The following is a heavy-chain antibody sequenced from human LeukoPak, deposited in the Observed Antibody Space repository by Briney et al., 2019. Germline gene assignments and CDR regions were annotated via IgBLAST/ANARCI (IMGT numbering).Heavy chain of an antibody. J-gene: IGHJ5*02. CDR1: GGSISNYF. CDR3: ARDRLPRGAGAWFDP. V-gene: IGHV4-4*07. D-gene: IGHD3-10*01. Sequence: SETLSFTCSVSGGSISNYFWNWIRQPAGKGLEWIGRIYTSESTNYNPSLKSRVTLSVDTSKNQISLTLTSVTAADTAVYYCARDRLPRGAGAWFDPWGQGILVTVSS. CDR2: IYTSEST.